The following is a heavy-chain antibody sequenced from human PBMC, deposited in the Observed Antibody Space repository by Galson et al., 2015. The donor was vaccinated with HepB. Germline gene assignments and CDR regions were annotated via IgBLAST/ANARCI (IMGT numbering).Heavy chain of an antibody. CDR3: ARGGGRPYYYDSSAFGY. CDR1: GGSISSYY. V-gene: IGHV4-59*01. J-gene: IGHJ4*02. CDR2: IYYSGST. Sequence: ETLSLTCTVSGGSISSYYWSWIRQPPGKGLEWIGYIYYSGSTNYNPSLKSRVTISVDTSKNQFSLKLSSVTAADTAVYYCARGGGRPYYYDSSAFGYWGQGTLVTVSS. D-gene: IGHD3-22*01.